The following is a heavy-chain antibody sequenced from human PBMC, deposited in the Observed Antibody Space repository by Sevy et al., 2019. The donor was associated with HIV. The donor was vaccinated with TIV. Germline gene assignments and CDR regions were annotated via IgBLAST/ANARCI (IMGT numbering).Heavy chain of an antibody. CDR2: FDPEDGET. CDR1: GHTLNQLS. Sequence: ASVKVSCKVSGHTLNQLSMHWVRQAPGKGLEWMGRFDPEDGETIYAQRFQGRFTMTEDTSTDTAYMHLISLRSEDTAVYYCASAREYYEDNSGYFDYWGQGTLVTVSS. V-gene: IGHV1-24*01. J-gene: IGHJ4*02. CDR3: ASAREYYEDNSGYFDY. D-gene: IGHD3-22*01.